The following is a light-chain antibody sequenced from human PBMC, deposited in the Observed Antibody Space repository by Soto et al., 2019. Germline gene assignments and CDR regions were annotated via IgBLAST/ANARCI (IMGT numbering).Light chain of an antibody. Sequence: ETVLTQSPATLSLSPGDRATLSCRASQSVSRFLAWYQQKPGQAPRLLIYDASNRATGIPARFSGSGSGTDFTLTISSLEPEDFAVYYCQQRGNWPPITFGQGTRLDIK. CDR2: DAS. CDR1: QSVSRF. V-gene: IGKV3-11*01. J-gene: IGKJ5*01. CDR3: QQRGNWPPIT.